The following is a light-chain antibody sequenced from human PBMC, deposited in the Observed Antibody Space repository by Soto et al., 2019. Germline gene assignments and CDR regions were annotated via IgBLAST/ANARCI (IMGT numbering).Light chain of an antibody. CDR3: QQDTKWPPRT. CDR1: QSVSSH. V-gene: IGKV3-15*01. Sequence: EIVMTQSPATLSVSPGERATLSCRASQSVSSHLAWYQQKPGQAPRLVIYGASTRAPGIPARFSGSGSGTEFTFTISSLQSEDLAGYYCQQDTKWPPRTFGQGTKVDIK. CDR2: GAS. J-gene: IGKJ1*01.